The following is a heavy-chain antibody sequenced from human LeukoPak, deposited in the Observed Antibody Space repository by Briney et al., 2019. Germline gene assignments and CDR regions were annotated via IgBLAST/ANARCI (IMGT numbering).Heavy chain of an antibody. CDR2: ISGIGDTT. V-gene: IGHV3-23*01. D-gene: IGHD1-26*01. J-gene: IGHJ3*01. CDR3: AKAFQRGWERDAFAF. CDR1: GFTLSSYS. Sequence: GGSLRLSCAASGFTLSSYSMSWVRHAPGKGLEWVSLISGIGDTTNYADSVKGRLTISRANSKNTLYLQMNSLGADDTAVYYCAKAFQRGWERDAFAFWGQGTLVTVSS.